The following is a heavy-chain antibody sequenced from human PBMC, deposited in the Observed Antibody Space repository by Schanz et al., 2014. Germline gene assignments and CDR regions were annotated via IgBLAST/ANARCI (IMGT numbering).Heavy chain of an antibody. D-gene: IGHD3-16*02. CDR2: ISGSGVIT. CDR3: AKYRYSVFDFDY. CDR1: GSTFRNYG. Sequence: VQLVESGGTLVKPGGSLRLSCAVSGSTFRNYGMGWVRQAPGKGLEWVSGISGSGVITYYEDSVKGRFTISRDNSKNTLYLQMNSLRAEDTAIYYCAKYRYSVFDFDYWGQGTLVTVSS. V-gene: IGHV3-23*04. J-gene: IGHJ4*02.